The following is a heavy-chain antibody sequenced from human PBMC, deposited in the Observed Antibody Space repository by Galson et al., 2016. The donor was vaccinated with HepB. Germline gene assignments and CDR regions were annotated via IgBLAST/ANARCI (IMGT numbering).Heavy chain of an antibody. V-gene: IGHV4-34*01. Sequence: ETLSLTCAVYGGSFSGYYWTWIRQPPGKGLEWIGEINESGNTKYIPSLKSRITISVDTSKNQYSLKLSYVTAADTAVYYCARGRRVRGVHTRFNWIDPWGQGSLVTVSS. CDR2: INESGNT. CDR3: ARGRRVRGVHTRFNWIDP. D-gene: IGHD3-10*01. J-gene: IGHJ5*02. CDR1: GGSFSGYY.